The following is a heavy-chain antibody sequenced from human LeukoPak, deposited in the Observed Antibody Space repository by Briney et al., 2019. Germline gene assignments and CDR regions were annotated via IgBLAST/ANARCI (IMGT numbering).Heavy chain of an antibody. CDR2: ISSSSSYI. D-gene: IGHD6-13*01. J-gene: IGHJ4*02. Sequence: GGSLRLSCAASGFTFSSYSMNWVRQAPGKGLEWVSSISSSSSYIYYADSVKGRFTISRDNPKDSLYLQMNSLRAEDTAVYYCARDRGYSSRKYYFDYWGQGTLVTVSS. CDR1: GFTFSSYS. V-gene: IGHV3-21*01. CDR3: ARDRGYSSRKYYFDY.